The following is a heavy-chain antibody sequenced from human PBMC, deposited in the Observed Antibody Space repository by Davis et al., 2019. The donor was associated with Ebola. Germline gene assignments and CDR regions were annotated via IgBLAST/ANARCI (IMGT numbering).Heavy chain of an antibody. CDR1: GFTFSSYG. CDR3: ARVGVWNY. V-gene: IGHV3-30*03. D-gene: IGHD2-8*01. J-gene: IGHJ4*02. CDR2: ISYDGSNK. Sequence: GESLKISCAASGFTFSSYGMHWVRQAPGKGLEWVAVISYDGSNKYYADSVKGRFTISRDNSKNTLYLQMNSLRAEDTAVYYCARVGVWNYWGQGTLVTVSS.